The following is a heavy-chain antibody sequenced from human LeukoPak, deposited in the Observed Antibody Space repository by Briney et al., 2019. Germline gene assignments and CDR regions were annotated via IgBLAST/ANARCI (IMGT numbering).Heavy chain of an antibody. V-gene: IGHV1-2*06. D-gene: IGHD2-21*01. J-gene: IGHJ3*02. Sequence: ASVKVSCKASGYTFTAHYMHWVRQAPGQGLEWMGRINPSSGDTEYGQRFQGRVTLTRDTSSSTANMELRRLRSDDTAVYYCARDPGYSYASDIWGQGTVVIVSS. CDR1: GYTFTAHY. CDR2: INPSSGDT. CDR3: ARDPGYSYASDI.